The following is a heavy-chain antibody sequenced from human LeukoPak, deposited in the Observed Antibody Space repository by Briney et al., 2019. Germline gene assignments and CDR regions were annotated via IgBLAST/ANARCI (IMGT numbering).Heavy chain of an antibody. Sequence: PSETLSLTCTVSGGSISSSSYYWGWIRQPPGKGLEWIGSIYYSGSTYYNPSLTSRVTISVDTSKNRFSLKLSSVTAADTAVYYCAREPDTVTTPGFDAFDIWGQGTMVTVSS. CDR2: IYYSGST. D-gene: IGHD4-17*01. V-gene: IGHV4-39*07. CDR1: GGSISSSSYY. CDR3: AREPDTVTTPGFDAFDI. J-gene: IGHJ3*02.